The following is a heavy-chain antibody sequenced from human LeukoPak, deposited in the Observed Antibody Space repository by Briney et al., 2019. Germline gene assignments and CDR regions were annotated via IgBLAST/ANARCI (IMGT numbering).Heavy chain of an antibody. CDR1: GGSISSYY. V-gene: IGHV4-59*12. J-gene: IGHJ5*02. CDR3: ARTYSSGWYRRFDP. D-gene: IGHD6-19*01. Sequence: PSETLSLTCTVSGGSISSYYWSWIRQPPWKGLEWIGYIYYSGSTNYNPSLKSRVTISVDTSKNQFSLKLSSVTAADTAVYYCARTYSSGWYRRFDPWGQGTLVTVSS. CDR2: IYYSGST.